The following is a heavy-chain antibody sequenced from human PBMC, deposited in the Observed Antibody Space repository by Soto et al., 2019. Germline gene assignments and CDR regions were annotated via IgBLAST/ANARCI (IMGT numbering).Heavy chain of an antibody. CDR2: IYYSGST. V-gene: IGHV4-31*03. Sequence: SESLSLTCTVSGGPITNYGGWIRQPPGKGLEWIGYIYYSGSTYYNPSLKSRVTISVDTSKNQFSLKLSSVTAADTAVYYCARDELWFGELSRRATSWGQGTLVTVSS. D-gene: IGHD3-10*01. J-gene: IGHJ4*02. CDR1: GGPITNY. CDR3: ARDELWFGELSRRATS.